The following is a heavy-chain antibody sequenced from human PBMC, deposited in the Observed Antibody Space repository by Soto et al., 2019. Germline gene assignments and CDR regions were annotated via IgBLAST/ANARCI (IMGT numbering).Heavy chain of an antibody. CDR1: GGSISSSSYY. D-gene: IGHD3-9*01. Sequence: SETLSLTCTVSGGSISSSSYYWGWIRQPPGKGLEWIGSIYYSGSTYYNPSLKSRVTISVDMSKNQFSLKLSSVTAADTAVYYCAIQRYFDWSTKGDADYLGQGALVTVPQ. CDR2: IYYSGST. J-gene: IGHJ4*02. CDR3: AIQRYFDWSTKGDADY. V-gene: IGHV4-39*01.